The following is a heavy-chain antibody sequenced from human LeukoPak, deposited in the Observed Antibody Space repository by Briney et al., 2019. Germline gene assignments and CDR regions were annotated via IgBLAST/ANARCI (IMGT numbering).Heavy chain of an antibody. CDR3: AXXXXXXGTHFDY. CDR1: GFTFSSYG. Sequence: SGGSLRLSCAASGFTFSSYGMHWVRQPTGKGLEWVSGIGAAGDTYYPGSVKGRFTISRENAKNSLYLQLNSLRAGDTAVYYCAXXXXXXGTHFDYWGQGTLVTVSS. D-gene: IGHD6-13*01. J-gene: IGHJ4*02. V-gene: IGHV3-13*01. CDR2: IGAAGDT.